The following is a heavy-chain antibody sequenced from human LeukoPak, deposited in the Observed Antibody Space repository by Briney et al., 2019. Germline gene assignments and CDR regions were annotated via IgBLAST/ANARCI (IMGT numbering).Heavy chain of an antibody. CDR3: ARHGSGGWYVGDDY. D-gene: IGHD6-19*01. CDR1: GFTFSSYI. J-gene: IGHJ4*02. Sequence: PGGSLRLSCAASGFTFSSYIMNWVRQAPGKGLEWVSSISSSSSYIYYADSVEGRFTISRDNAKNSLYLQMNSLSAEDTAVYYCARHGSGGWYVGDDYWGQGTLVTVSS. CDR2: ISSSSSYI. V-gene: IGHV3-21*01.